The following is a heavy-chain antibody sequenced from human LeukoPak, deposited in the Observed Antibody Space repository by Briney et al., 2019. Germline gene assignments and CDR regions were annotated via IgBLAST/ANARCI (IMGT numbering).Heavy chain of an antibody. D-gene: IGHD1-26*01. CDR1: GGSISSSSYY. CDR2: IYYSGST. V-gene: IGHV4-39*01. CDR3: ARGGGGSYYVDY. J-gene: IGHJ4*02. Sequence: SETLSLTCTVSGGSISSSSYYWGWIRQPPGKGLEWIGSIYYSGSTYYNPSLKSRVTISVDTSKNQFSLKLSSVTAADTAVYYCARGGGGSYYVDYWGQGTLVTVSS.